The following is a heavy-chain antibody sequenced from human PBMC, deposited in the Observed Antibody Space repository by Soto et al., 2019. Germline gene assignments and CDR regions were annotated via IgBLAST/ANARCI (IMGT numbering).Heavy chain of an antibody. CDR2: ISYDGSNK. V-gene: IGHV3-30*18. CDR1: GFTFSSYG. Sequence: GSLRLSCAASGFTFSSYGMHWVRQAPGKGLEWVAVISYDGSNKYYADSVKGRFTISRDNSKNTLYLQMNSLRAEDTAVYYCAKEQGYLDGMDVWGQGTTVTVSS. CDR3: AKEQGYLDGMDV. J-gene: IGHJ6*02. D-gene: IGHD1-26*01.